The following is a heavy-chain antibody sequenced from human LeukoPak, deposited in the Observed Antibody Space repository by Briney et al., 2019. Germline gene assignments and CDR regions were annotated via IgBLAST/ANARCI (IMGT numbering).Heavy chain of an antibody. Sequence: GGSLRLSCAASGFTFSSYGMHWVRQAPGKGLEWVAVIWYDGSNKYYADSVKGRFTISRDNSKNTLYLQMNSLRAEDTAVYYCAKEQYYYDSSGYYPLFDYWGQGTLVTVSS. J-gene: IGHJ4*02. V-gene: IGHV3-33*06. CDR3: AKEQYYYDSSGYYPLFDY. D-gene: IGHD3-22*01. CDR1: GFTFSSYG. CDR2: IWYDGSNK.